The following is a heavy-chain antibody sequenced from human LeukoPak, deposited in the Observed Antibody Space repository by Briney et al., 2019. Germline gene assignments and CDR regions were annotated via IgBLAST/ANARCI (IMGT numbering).Heavy chain of an antibody. D-gene: IGHD3-22*01. Sequence: GGSLRLSCAASGFTFSSYEMNWVRQAPGKGLEWVSYISSSGSTIYYADSVKGRFTISRDNAKNSLYLQMNSLRAEDTAVYYCARAGELYYDSSGAFDYCGQGTLVTVSS. CDR2: ISSSGSTI. J-gene: IGHJ4*02. CDR3: ARAGELYYDSSGAFDY. V-gene: IGHV3-48*03. CDR1: GFTFSSYE.